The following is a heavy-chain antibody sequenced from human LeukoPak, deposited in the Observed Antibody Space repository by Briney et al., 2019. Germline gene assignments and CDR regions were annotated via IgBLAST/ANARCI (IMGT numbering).Heavy chain of an antibody. CDR1: GFTFSDYY. V-gene: IGHV3-11*01. CDR2: ISSSGSTI. J-gene: IGHJ4*02. Sequence: PGGSLRLSCAASGFTFSDYYMSWIRQAPGEGLEWVSYISSSGSTIYYADSVKGRFTISRDNAKNSLYLQMNSLRAEDTALYYCAKDRYCSGGSCYSGFDFWGQGTLVTVSS. CDR3: AKDRYCSGGSCYSGFDF. D-gene: IGHD2-15*01.